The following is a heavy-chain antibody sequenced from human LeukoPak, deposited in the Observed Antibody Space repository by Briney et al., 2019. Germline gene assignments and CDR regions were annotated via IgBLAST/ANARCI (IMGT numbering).Heavy chain of an antibody. CDR1: GGSISSYY. CDR2: IYYSGST. D-gene: IGHD5-12*01. Sequence: SETLSLTCTVSGGSISSYYWSWIRQPPGKGLEWIGYIYYSGSTNYNPSLKSRVTISVDTSKNQFSLKLSSVTAADTAMYYCARHDGGYDSVPPEELDYWGQGTLVTVSS. CDR3: ARHDGGYDSVPPEELDY. J-gene: IGHJ4*02. V-gene: IGHV4-59*08.